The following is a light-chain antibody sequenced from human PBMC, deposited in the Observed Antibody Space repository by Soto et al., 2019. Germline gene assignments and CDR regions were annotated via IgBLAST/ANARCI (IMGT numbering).Light chain of an antibody. Sequence: EIVLMQSPGTLSLSPGEGATLSCRASQSVNSNYLAWYQQKPGQAPTVLIFDTSRRATGVPDRFSGNGSGTYYTLPISTLEPDDYAVYDCQQYGSSQFTFGPGTKVNIK. CDR1: QSVNSNY. CDR2: DTS. CDR3: QQYGSSQFT. V-gene: IGKV3-20*01. J-gene: IGKJ3*01.